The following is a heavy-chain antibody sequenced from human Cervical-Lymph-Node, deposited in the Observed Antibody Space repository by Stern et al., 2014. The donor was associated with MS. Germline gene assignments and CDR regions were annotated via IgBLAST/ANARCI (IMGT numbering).Heavy chain of an antibody. J-gene: IGHJ4*02. Sequence: VQLVQSGGGIVQPGGSLMISCVASGFNFRTYRMHWVRQGPGKGLEWVSRINGDGTVSTYADSVRGRFTISRNNANNTMSLQLDNLRVEDTAIYYCASAYRASWGQGTLVTVST. CDR2: INGDGTVS. CDR3: ASAYRAS. V-gene: IGHV3-74*02. CDR1: GFNFRTYR. D-gene: IGHD1-1*01.